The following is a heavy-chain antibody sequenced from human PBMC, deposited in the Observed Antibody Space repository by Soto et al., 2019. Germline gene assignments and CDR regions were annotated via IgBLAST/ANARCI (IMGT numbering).Heavy chain of an antibody. D-gene: IGHD2-21*01. CDR3: VRSGTARLLRHSWFDT. J-gene: IGHJ5*02. CDR2: ITTSSAYI. CDR1: GFTFNTYD. V-gene: IGHV3-21*01. Sequence: PGGSLRLSCAASGFTFNTYDMNWVRQAPGKGLEWVSSITTSSAYIYYADSLKGRITISRDNAKSSLFLQMNSLRAEDTAVYYCVRSGTARLLRHSWFDTWGQGTLVTVSS.